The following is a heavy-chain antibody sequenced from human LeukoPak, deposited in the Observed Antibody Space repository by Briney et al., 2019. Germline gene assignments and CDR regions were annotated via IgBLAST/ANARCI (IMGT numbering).Heavy chain of an antibody. J-gene: IGHJ4*02. Sequence: VASVKVSCKASGYTFTSYYMHWVRQAPGQRLEWMGWINAGNGNTKYSQKFQGRVTITRDTSASTAYMELSSLRSEDTAVYYCARAELLWSGELRSWGQGTLVTVSS. CDR1: GYTFTSYY. CDR2: INAGNGNT. CDR3: ARAELLWSGELRS. D-gene: IGHD3-10*01. V-gene: IGHV1-3*01.